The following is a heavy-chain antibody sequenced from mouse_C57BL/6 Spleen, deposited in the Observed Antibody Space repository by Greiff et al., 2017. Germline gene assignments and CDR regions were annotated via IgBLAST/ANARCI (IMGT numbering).Heavy chain of an antibody. Sequence: QVQLQQPGAELVKPGASVKLSCKASGYTFTSYWMHWVKQRPGQGLEWIGMIHPNSGSTNYNEKFKSKATLTVDKSSSTAYMQLSSLTSEDSADYYCAHYGSSYEDYYAMDYWGQGTSVTDSS. D-gene: IGHD1-1*01. CDR1: GYTFTSYW. J-gene: IGHJ4*01. V-gene: IGHV1-64*01. CDR2: IHPNSGST. CDR3: AHYGSSYEDYYAMDY.